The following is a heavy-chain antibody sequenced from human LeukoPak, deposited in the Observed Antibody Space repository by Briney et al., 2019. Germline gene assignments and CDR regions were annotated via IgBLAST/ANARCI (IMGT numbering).Heavy chain of an antibody. CDR3: AEPGITMIGGV. CDR1: GFTFSSYG. CDR2: ISSSGSTI. J-gene: IGHJ6*04. Sequence: GGSLRLSGAASGFTFSSYGMSWVRQAPGKGLEWVSYISSSGSTIYYADSVKGRFTISRDNAKNSLYLQMNSLRAEDPAVSYCAEPGITMIGGVWGNGTTVTISS. V-gene: IGHV3-48*04. D-gene: IGHD3-10*02.